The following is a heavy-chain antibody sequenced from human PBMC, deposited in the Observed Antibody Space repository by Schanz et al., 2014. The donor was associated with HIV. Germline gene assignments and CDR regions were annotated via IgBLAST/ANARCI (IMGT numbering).Heavy chain of an antibody. CDR1: GFIFSNYA. V-gene: IGHV3-30-3*01. CDR2: ISYDGSNK. CDR3: AARYCSGAKCYSLDY. D-gene: IGHD2-15*01. J-gene: IGHJ4*02. Sequence: QVQLVESGGGVVQPGRSLRLSCAASGFIFSNYAMDWVRQTPGKGLEWVAVISYDGSNKYYADSVKGRFTISRDNSKNTLFLQMNSLRAEDTAVYHCAARYCSGAKCYSLDYWGQGTLVTVSS.